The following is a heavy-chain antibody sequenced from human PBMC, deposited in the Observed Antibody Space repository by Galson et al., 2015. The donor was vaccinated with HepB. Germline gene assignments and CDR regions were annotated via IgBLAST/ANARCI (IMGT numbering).Heavy chain of an antibody. CDR2: IWYDGSNK. D-gene: IGHD2-8*02. Sequence: SLRLSCAASGFTFSSYAMHWVRQAPGKGLEWVAIIWYDGSNKYYADSVKGRFTISRDNSKNTLYLQMSSLRAEDTAVYYCSKADIAGGGVHYGLHVCGQGTTVPAS. CDR3: SKADIAGGGVHYGLHV. V-gene: IGHV3-33*06. CDR1: GFTFSSYA. J-gene: IGHJ6*02.